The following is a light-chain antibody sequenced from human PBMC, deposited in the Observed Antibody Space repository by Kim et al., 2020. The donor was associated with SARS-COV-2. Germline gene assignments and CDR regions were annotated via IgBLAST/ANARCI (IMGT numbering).Light chain of an antibody. CDR3: HQYNSFSWT. CDR1: QNIGNW. J-gene: IGKJ1*01. V-gene: IGKV1-5*03. CDR2: LAS. Sequence: ASVGDRVTITCRASQNIGNWLAWHHQKPGKAPKLLIYLASTLERGVLLRFSGSGSGTEFTLTIDSLQPDDFATYYCHQYNSFSWTFGQGTKVDIK.